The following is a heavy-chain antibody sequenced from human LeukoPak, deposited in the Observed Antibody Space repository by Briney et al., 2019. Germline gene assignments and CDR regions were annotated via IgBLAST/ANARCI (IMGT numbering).Heavy chain of an antibody. CDR2: IYHSGST. V-gene: IGHV4-30-2*01. CDR3: ARGSRLYGSGSHLFDY. CDR1: GGSVSSGGYS. D-gene: IGHD3-10*01. Sequence: SETLSLTCAVSGGSVSSGGYSWSWIRQPPGKGLEWIGYIYHSGSTYYNPSLKGRVTISLDRSKNQFSLNLTSVTAADTAVYYCARGSRLYGSGSHLFDYWGQGTLVTVSS. J-gene: IGHJ4*02.